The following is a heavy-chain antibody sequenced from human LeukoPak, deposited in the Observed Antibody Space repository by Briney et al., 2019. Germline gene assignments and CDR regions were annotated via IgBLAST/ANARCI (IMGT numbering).Heavy chain of an antibody. J-gene: IGHJ4*02. CDR2: INPNSGGI. D-gene: IGHD6-19*01. Sequence: GASVKVSCKASGYTFSSYGISWVRQAPGQGLEWMGRINPNSGGINYAQKFQGRVTMTRDTSISTAYMELSRLRSDDTAVYYCASISGYSSGWYDYWGQGTLVTVSS. CDR3: ASISGYSSGWYDY. V-gene: IGHV1-2*06. CDR1: GYTFSSYG.